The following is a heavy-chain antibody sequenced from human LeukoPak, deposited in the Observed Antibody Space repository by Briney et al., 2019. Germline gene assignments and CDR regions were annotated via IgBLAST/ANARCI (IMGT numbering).Heavy chain of an antibody. V-gene: IGHV1-8*01. CDR2: MNPNSGNA. CDR3: ARTYSNYGYPWYYYMDV. J-gene: IGHJ6*03. D-gene: IGHD4-11*01. CDR1: GYTFTSYD. Sequence: ASVKVSCKASGYTFTSYDINWVRQATGQGLEWMGWMNPNSGNAGYAQKFQGRVTMTRNTSISTAYMELSSLRSEDTAVYYCARTYSNYGYPWYYYMDVWGKGTTVTVSS.